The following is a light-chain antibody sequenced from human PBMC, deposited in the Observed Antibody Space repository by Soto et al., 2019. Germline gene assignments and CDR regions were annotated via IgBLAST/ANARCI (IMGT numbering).Light chain of an antibody. CDR2: GAS. J-gene: IGKJ4*01. Sequence: EIVLTQFPGTLSLSPGERATLSCRASQSVGSNYLAWYQQRPGQPPNLLIFGASHRAPDIPDRFSGSWSGTEFTPTISSLQPDDFATYYCQQYNSYPLTFGGGTKVDIK. V-gene: IGKV3-20*01. CDR3: QQYNSYPLT. CDR1: QSVGSNY.